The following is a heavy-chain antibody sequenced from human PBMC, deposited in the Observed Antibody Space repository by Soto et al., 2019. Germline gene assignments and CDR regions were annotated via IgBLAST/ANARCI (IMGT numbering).Heavy chain of an antibody. CDR1: GGSFSGYY. D-gene: IGHD2-15*01. Sequence: PSETLSLTCAVYGGSFSGYYWSWIRQPPGKGLEWIGEINHSGSTNYSPSLKSRVTISVDTSKNQFSLKLSSVTAADTAVYYCARVGRGCSGGSCYGARYYYYGMDVWGQGTTVTVSS. CDR3: ARVGRGCSGGSCYGARYYYYGMDV. V-gene: IGHV4-34*01. J-gene: IGHJ6*02. CDR2: INHSGST.